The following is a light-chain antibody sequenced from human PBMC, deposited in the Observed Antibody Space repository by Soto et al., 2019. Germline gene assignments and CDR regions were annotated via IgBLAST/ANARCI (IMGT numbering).Light chain of an antibody. CDR1: QNISTY. Sequence: DIQMTQSPSSLSASVGDRVTITCRASQNISTYLNWYQQKPGKAPKLLIFAASTLQGGVPSRFSGSGSGTDFTLTISSLQPEDFSTYYCQQSFSPLRTFGQGTTLDLK. CDR2: AAS. CDR3: QQSFSPLRT. V-gene: IGKV1-39*01. J-gene: IGKJ1*01.